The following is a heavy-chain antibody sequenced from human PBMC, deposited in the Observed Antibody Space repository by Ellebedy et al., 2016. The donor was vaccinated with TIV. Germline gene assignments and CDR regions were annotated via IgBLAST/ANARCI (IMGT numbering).Heavy chain of an antibody. Sequence: GGSLRLXCAASGFTFSSYGMHWVRQAPGKGLEWVAVISYDGSNKYYADSVKGRFTISRDNSKNTLYLQMNSLRAEDTAVYYCAAPRYYYGSGDWYFDLWGRGTLVTVSS. V-gene: IGHV3-30*03. CDR1: GFTFSSYG. CDR3: AAPRYYYGSGDWYFDL. J-gene: IGHJ2*01. CDR2: ISYDGSNK. D-gene: IGHD3-10*01.